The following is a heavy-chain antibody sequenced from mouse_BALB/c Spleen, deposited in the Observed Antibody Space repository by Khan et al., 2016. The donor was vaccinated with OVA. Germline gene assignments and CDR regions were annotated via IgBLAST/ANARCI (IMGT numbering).Heavy chain of an antibody. CDR2: IYTYTGEP. CDR1: GYTFTNYG. J-gene: IGHJ4*01. Sequence: QIQLVQSGPDLKKPGETVKISCKATGYTFTNYGINWVKQAPGKGLKWMGWIYTYTGEPTYADDFKGRFAFYLETSASTAYLQINNLKNEDTATXFCARGGRRAMDYWGQGTSVTVSS. CDR3: ARGGRRAMDY. D-gene: IGHD3-3*01. V-gene: IGHV9-3-1*01.